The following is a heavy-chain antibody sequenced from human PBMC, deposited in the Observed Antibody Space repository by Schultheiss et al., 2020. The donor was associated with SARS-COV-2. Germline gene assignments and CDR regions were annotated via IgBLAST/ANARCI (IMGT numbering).Heavy chain of an antibody. CDR2: ISGSGGST. CDR1: GFTFSSYA. V-gene: IGHV3-23*01. D-gene: IGHD3-22*01. CDR3: AREPTYYYDSSDYYWEYFQH. J-gene: IGHJ1*01. Sequence: GGSLRLSCAASGFTFSSYAMSWVRQAPGKGLEWVSAISGSGGSTYYADSVKGRFTISRDSSKNTLFLQMNGLRTEDTAVYYCAREPTYYYDSSDYYWEYFQHWGQGTLVTVSS.